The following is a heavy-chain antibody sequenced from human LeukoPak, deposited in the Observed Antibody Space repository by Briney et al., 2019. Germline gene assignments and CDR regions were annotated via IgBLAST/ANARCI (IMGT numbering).Heavy chain of an antibody. CDR3: AKDLTYCGGDCYSV. J-gene: IGHJ4*02. D-gene: IGHD2-21*02. Sequence: GGSLRLSCAASGFTFSSYGIHWVRQAPGKGLEWVAVISYDGNNKYYADSVKGRFTISRDNSKNTLYLQMNGLRAEDTAVYYCAKDLTYCGGDCYSVWGQGTLVTVSS. V-gene: IGHV3-30*18. CDR2: ISYDGNNK. CDR1: GFTFSSYG.